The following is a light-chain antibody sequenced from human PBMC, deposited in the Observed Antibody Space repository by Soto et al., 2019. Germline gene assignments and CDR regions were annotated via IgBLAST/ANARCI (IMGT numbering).Light chain of an antibody. Sequence: EIVLTQSPGTLSLSPGERATLSCRASQSVSSYLAWYQQKPGQAPRLLIYGASSRATGIPDRFSGSGSGTDFTLTISRLEPEDFAVYYCQRYGNSPGTFGGGTQVDIK. J-gene: IGKJ4*01. CDR1: QSVSSY. CDR2: GAS. CDR3: QRYGNSPGT. V-gene: IGKV3-20*01.